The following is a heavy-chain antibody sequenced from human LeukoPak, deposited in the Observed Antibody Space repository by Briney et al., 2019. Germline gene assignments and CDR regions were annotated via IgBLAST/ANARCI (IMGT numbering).Heavy chain of an antibody. V-gene: IGHV4-34*01. CDR1: GGSFGDFY. CDR3: ARNDYFGINNGMDV. Sequence: SETLFLTCAVSGGSFGDFYWRWIRQPPGKGLEWIGEINHSGYTNYYPSLKSRVTISVDTSKNQFSLRLSSVTAADTAVYYCARNDYFGINNGMDVWGQGTTVTVS. CDR2: INHSGYT. J-gene: IGHJ6*02. D-gene: IGHD2/OR15-2a*01.